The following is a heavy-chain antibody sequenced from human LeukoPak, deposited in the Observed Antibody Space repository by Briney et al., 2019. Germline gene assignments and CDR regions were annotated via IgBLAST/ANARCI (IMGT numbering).Heavy chain of an antibody. D-gene: IGHD6-19*01. V-gene: IGHV4-59*01. CDR3: ARDGYSSDRGGYWYFDL. CDR2: IYYSGST. CDR1: GGSITNYY. Sequence: SETLSLTCTVSGGSITNYYWSWIRQPPGKGLEWIGYIYYSGSTNYNPSLKSRVTISVDTSKNQFSLKLSSVTAADTAVYYCARDGYSSDRGGYWYFDLWGRGTLVTVSS. J-gene: IGHJ2*01.